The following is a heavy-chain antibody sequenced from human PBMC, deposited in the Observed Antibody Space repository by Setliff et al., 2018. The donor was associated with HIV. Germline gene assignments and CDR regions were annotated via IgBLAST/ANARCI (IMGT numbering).Heavy chain of an antibody. V-gene: IGHV3-30*04. D-gene: IGHD3-3*01. J-gene: IGHJ6*03. Sequence: PGGSLRLPCAASGFTFSGYAMHWVRQAPGKGLEWVEVISYDGSNKSYPDSVKGRFTISRDNSKKTLYLQMNSLGVEDTAVYYFARDTGYGPFGVLTRKVPGYYYYYMDVWGKGTTVTVSS. CDR2: ISYDGSNK. CDR3: ARDTGYGPFGVLTRKVPGYYYYYMDV. CDR1: GFTFSGYA.